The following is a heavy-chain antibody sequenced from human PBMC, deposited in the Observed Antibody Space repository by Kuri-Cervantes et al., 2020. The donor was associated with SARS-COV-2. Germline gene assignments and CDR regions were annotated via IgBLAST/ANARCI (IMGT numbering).Heavy chain of an antibody. V-gene: IGHV3-33*01. CDR2: IWNDGSNK. D-gene: IGHD3-3*01. CDR1: GFTFNRYH. J-gene: IGHJ6*02. Sequence: GGSLRLSCAASGFTFNRYHMHWVRQAPGKGLEWVTVIWNDGSNKYYADSVKGRFTISRDNSKNTLYLQMNSLRAEDTAVYYCARGTDIYDFRSGYPTEYYYYALDVWGQGTTVTVSS. CDR3: ARGTDIYDFRSGYPTEYYYYALDV.